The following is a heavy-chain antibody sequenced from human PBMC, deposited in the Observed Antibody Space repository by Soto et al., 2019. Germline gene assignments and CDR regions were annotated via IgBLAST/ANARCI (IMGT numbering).Heavy chain of an antibody. CDR3: AKDPNSYYYDSSGYPTYFDY. CDR2: ISGSGGST. CDR1: GFTFSSYA. J-gene: IGHJ4*02. V-gene: IGHV3-23*01. Sequence: PGGSLRLSCAASGFTFSSYAMSWVRQAPGKGLEWVSAISGSGGSTYYADSVKGRFTISRDNSKNTLYLQMNSLRAEDTAVYYCAKDPNSYYYDSSGYPTYFDYWGQGTLVTVSS. D-gene: IGHD3-22*01.